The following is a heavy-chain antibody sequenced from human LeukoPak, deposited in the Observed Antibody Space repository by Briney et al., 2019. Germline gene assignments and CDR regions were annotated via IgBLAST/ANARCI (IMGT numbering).Heavy chain of an antibody. J-gene: IGHJ3*02. CDR2: IRYDGSDK. CDR1: GLLFNSYG. V-gene: IGHV3-30*02. CDR3: AKSFGWSNYYYAFDI. Sequence: GGSLRLSCAASGLLFNSYGMHWVRQAPGKGLEWVAFIRYDGSDKYSAESVKGRFTISRDNSKNTLYLQMNSLRVEDTAVYYCAKSFGWSNYYYAFDIWGQGTMVTVSS. D-gene: IGHD3-3*01.